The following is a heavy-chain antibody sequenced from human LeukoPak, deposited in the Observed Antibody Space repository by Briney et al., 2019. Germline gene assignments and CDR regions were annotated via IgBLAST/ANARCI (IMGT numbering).Heavy chain of an antibody. D-gene: IGHD5-18*01. CDR1: GYTFTGYY. CDR3: ARDVDTAMGDNWFDP. V-gene: IGHV1-2*02. Sequence: ASVKVSCKASGYTFTGYYMHWVRQAPGQGLEWMGWINPNSGGTNYAQKFQGRVTMTRDTSISTAYMELSRLRSDDTAVYYCARDVDTAMGDNWFDPWGQGTLVTVSS. J-gene: IGHJ5*02. CDR2: INPNSGGT.